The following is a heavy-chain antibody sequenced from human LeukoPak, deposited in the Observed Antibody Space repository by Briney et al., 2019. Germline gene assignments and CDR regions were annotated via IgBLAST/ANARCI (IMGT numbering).Heavy chain of an antibody. CDR2: FDPEDGET. Sequence: ASVKVSCKVSGYTLTELSMHWVRQAPGKGLEWMGGFDPEDGETIYAQKSQGRVTMTEDTSTDTAYMELSSLRSEDTAVYYCATRSITMVRGVIITKKPYYFDYWGQGTLVTVSS. J-gene: IGHJ4*02. CDR3: ATRSITMVRGVIITKKPYYFDY. D-gene: IGHD3-10*01. CDR1: GYTLTELS. V-gene: IGHV1-24*01.